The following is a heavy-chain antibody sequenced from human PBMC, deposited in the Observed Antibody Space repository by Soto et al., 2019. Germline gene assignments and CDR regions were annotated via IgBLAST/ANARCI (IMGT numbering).Heavy chain of an antibody. CDR3: ARDEAYYDILPAPGY. CDR1: GFTFSSYW. J-gene: IGHJ4*02. Sequence: GGSLILSCAASGFTFSSYWMSWVRQAPGKGLEWVANIKQDGSEKYYVDSVKGRFTISRDNAKNSLYLQMNSLRAEDTAVYYCARDEAYYDILPAPGYWGQGTLVTVSS. D-gene: IGHD3-9*01. CDR2: IKQDGSEK. V-gene: IGHV3-7*01.